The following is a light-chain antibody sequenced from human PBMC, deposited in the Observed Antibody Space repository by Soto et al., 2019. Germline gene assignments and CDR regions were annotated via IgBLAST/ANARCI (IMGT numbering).Light chain of an antibody. CDR3: AAWDDSLNGVI. V-gene: IGLV1-44*01. CDR2: YNN. Sequence: QSVLTQPPSASGTPGQRVTISCSGSSSNIGTNAVNWYQQLPGTAPKLLIYYNNLRPSGVPDRFSGSKSGTSASLAISGLQSEDAADYYCAAWDDSLNGVIFGGGTQVTVL. J-gene: IGLJ2*01. CDR1: SSNIGTNA.